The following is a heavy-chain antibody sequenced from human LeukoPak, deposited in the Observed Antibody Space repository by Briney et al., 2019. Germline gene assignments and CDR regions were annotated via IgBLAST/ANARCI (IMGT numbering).Heavy chain of an antibody. CDR3: ARGIVRATEVYYYYYMDV. J-gene: IGHJ6*03. CDR1: GYTFTCYY. CDR2: INPNSGGT. V-gene: IGHV1-2*02. D-gene: IGHD1-26*01. Sequence: ASVKVSCKASGYTFTCYYMHWVRQAPGQGLEWMGWINPNSGGTNYAQKFQGRVTMTRDTSISTAYMELSRLRSDDTAVYYCARGIVRATEVYYYYYMDVWGKGTTVTISS.